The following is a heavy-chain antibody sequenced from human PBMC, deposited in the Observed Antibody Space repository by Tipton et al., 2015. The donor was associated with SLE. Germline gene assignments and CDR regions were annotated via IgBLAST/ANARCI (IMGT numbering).Heavy chain of an antibody. V-gene: IGHV3-23*01. Sequence: SLRLSCVASGFTFASYALTWVRQAPGKGLEWVSGISAVGDATYFADSVRGRFTISRDNSRNTVYLQMSSLTADDTAVYYCAKDRSYYNPSYFDSWGQGTLVTVSS. J-gene: IGHJ4*02. CDR1: GFTFASYA. CDR2: ISAVGDAT. D-gene: IGHD3-22*01. CDR3: AKDRSYYNPSYFDS.